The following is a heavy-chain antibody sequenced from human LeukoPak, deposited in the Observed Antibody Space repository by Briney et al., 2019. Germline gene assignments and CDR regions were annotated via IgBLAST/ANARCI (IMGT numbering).Heavy chain of an antibody. D-gene: IGHD2-15*01. J-gene: IGHJ1*01. Sequence: GGSLRLSCTASGFTINNNYMSWVRQAPGKGLEWVAIIYSDRSTYYPESVKGRFTISRDDSKNMLLLQMDNLRVEDTAIYYCARDSAFSSYSNWGQGTLVTVSS. V-gene: IGHV3-53*01. CDR1: GFTINNNY. CDR2: IYSDRST. CDR3: ARDSAFSSYSN.